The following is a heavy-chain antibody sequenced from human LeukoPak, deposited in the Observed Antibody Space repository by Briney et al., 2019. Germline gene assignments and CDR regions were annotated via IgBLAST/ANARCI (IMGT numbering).Heavy chain of an antibody. D-gene: IGHD1-26*01. V-gene: IGHV1-18*01. CDR1: GYTFTSYG. CDR2: ISAYNGNT. J-gene: IGHJ4*02. CDR3: ARAPKHSGSYGVEGYYFDS. Sequence: ASVKVSCKASGYTFTSYGISWVRQAPGQGLEWMGWISAYNGNTNYAQKLQGRVTMTTDTSTSTAYMELRSLRSDDTAVYYCARAPKHSGSYGVEGYYFDSWGQGTLVTVSS.